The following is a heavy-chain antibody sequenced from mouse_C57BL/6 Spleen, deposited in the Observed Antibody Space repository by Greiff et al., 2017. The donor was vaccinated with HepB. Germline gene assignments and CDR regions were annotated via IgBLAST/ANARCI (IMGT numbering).Heavy chain of an antibody. CDR2: IYPRDGST. CDR1: GYTFTDHT. J-gene: IGHJ1*03. CDR3: AREGDYYYGSSWYFDV. D-gene: IGHD1-1*01. Sequence: VQLQQSDAELVKPGASVKISCKVSGYTFTDHTIHWMKQRPEQGLEWIGYIYPRDGSTKYNEKFKGKATLTADKSSSTAYMQLNSLTSEDSAVDFCAREGDYYYGSSWYFDVWGTGTTVTVSS. V-gene: IGHV1-78*01.